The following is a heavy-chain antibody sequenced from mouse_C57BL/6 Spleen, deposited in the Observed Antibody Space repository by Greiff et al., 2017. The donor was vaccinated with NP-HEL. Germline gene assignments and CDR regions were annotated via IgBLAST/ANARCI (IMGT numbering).Heavy chain of an antibody. V-gene: IGHV5-17*01. D-gene: IGHD3-3*01. CDR1: GFTFSDYG. CDR3: ARGDREFAY. CDR2: ISSGSSTI. J-gene: IGHJ3*01. Sequence: EVHLVESGGGLVKPGGSLKLSCAASGFTFSDYGMHWVRQAPEKGLEWVAYISSGSSTIYYADTVKGRFTISRDNAKNTLFLQMTSLRSEDTAMYYCARGDREFAYWGQGTLVTVSA.